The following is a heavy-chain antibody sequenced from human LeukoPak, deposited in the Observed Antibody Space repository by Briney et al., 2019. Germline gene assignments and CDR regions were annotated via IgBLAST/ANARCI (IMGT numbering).Heavy chain of an antibody. D-gene: IGHD5-18*01. CDR2: ISSNGGST. CDR3: VGYSYAWRPYYYYYGMDT. V-gene: IGHV3-64D*09. J-gene: IGHJ6*02. CDR1: GFIFSNYA. Sequence: PGGSLRLSCSASGFIFSNYAMHWVRQAPGKGLQYVSSISSNGGSTYYADSVKGRFTISRDNSKNTLSLQMSSLRAEDTAVYYCVGYSYAWRPYYYYYGMDTWGQGTTVTVSS.